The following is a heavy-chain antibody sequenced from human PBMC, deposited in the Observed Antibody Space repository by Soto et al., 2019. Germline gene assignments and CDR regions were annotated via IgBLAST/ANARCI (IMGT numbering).Heavy chain of an antibody. J-gene: IGHJ4*02. V-gene: IGHV3-64*01. Sequence: EVQLVESGGGLVQPGGSLRLSCAASGFTFSSYAMHWVRQAPGKGLEYVSAISSNGGSTYYANSVKGRFTISRDNSKNTLYLQMGRLRAEDMAVYYCARGPGYYFDYWGQGPLVTVSS. CDR1: GFTFSSYA. CDR3: ARGPGYYFDY. CDR2: ISSNGGST.